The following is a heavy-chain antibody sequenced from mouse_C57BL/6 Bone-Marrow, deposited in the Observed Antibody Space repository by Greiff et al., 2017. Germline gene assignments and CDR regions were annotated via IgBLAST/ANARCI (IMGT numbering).Heavy chain of an antibody. CDR2: ISDGGSYT. J-gene: IGHJ4*01. D-gene: IGHD1-1*01. Sequence: EVQVVESGGGLVKPGGSLKLSCAASGFTFSSYAMSWVRQTPEKRLEWVATISDGGSYTYYPDNVKGRFTISRDNAKNNLYLQMSHLKSEDTAMYYCASSSTVVAFYYYAMDYWGQGTSVTVSS. V-gene: IGHV5-4*01. CDR1: GFTFSSYA. CDR3: ASSSTVVAFYYYAMDY.